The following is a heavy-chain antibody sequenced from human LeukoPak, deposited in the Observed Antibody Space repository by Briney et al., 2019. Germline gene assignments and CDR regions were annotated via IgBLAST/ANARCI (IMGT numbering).Heavy chain of an antibody. CDR3: TRTDYDYVWGSYRYSGHAFDI. CDR1: GYSLTSYY. CDR2: INPSGGST. J-gene: IGHJ3*02. D-gene: IGHD3-16*02. Sequence: ASVQVSCKASGYSLTSYYMHWVRQAPGQGLEWVAIINPSGGSTRYAQKFQDRVTVTRDTSTSTVYMELSSLGSEDTAVYFCTRTDYDYVWGSYRYSGHAFDIWGQGTMVTVSS. V-gene: IGHV1-46*03.